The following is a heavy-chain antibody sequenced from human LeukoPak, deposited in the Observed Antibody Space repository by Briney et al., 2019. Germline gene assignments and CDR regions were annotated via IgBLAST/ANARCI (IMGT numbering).Heavy chain of an antibody. D-gene: IGHD3-10*01. J-gene: IGHJ4*02. CDR2: INPNSGGT. V-gene: IGHV1-2*02. Sequence: ASVKVSCKASGYTCTGYYMHWVGQAPGQGLEWTGWINPNSGGTNHAHKFQGRVTMTRDTSISTAYMELSRLRSDDTAVYYCARDRPLDADDYYGFYYFDYWGQGTLVTVSS. CDR1: GYTCTGYY. CDR3: ARDRPLDADDYYGFYYFDY.